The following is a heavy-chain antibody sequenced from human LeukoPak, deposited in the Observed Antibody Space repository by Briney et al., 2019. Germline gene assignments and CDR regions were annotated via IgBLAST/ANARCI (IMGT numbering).Heavy chain of an antibody. CDR1: GGSISSGGYY. J-gene: IGHJ6*02. CDR3: ARGFVVVVAATTYYYYGMDV. Sequence: SETLSLTCTVSGGSISSGGYYWSWIRQHPGKGLEWIGYIYYSGSTYYNPSLKSRVTISVDTSKNQFSLKLSSVTAADTAVYYCARGFVVVVAATTYYYYGMDVWGQGTTVTVSS. V-gene: IGHV4-31*03. CDR2: IYYSGST. D-gene: IGHD2-15*01.